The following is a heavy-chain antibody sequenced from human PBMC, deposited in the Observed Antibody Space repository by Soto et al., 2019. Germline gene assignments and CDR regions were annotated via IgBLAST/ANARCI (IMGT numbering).Heavy chain of an antibody. CDR3: VVGFLEWLPQPFDY. D-gene: IGHD3-3*01. J-gene: IGHJ4*02. Sequence: ASVKVSCKASGYTFTSYGISWVRQAPGQGLEWMGWISAYNGNTNYAQKLQGRVTMTTDISTSTAYMELRSLRSDDTAVYYCVVGFLEWLPQPFDYWGQGTLGTVSS. CDR1: GYTFTSYG. V-gene: IGHV1-18*04. CDR2: ISAYNGNT.